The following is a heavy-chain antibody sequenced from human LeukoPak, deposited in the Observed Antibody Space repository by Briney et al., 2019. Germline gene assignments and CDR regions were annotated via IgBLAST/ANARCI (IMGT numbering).Heavy chain of an antibody. Sequence: PGGSLRLSCAASGFTLRNYWMAWVRRAPGKGLEWVANIKEDGSVKQYVASVRGRFTISRDDAKNSVYLQMNSLRTEDTAVYYCAREPRDVVGALDVWGQGTTVTVSS. CDR3: AREPRDVVGALDV. CDR1: GFTLRNYW. V-gene: IGHV3-7*01. CDR2: IKEDGSVK. D-gene: IGHD1-26*01. J-gene: IGHJ6*02.